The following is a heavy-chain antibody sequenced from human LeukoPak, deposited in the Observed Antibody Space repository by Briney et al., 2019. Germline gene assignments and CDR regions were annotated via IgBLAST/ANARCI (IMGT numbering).Heavy chain of an antibody. Sequence: ASVKASCKASGYTFTSYDINWVRQAPGQGLEWMGWMNPNSGNTGYAQKFQGRVTMTRNTSISTAYMELSSLRSEDTAVYYCASSTIFGVPLSILWGQGTLVTVSS. CDR3: ASSTIFGVPLSIL. D-gene: IGHD3-3*01. J-gene: IGHJ4*02. V-gene: IGHV1-8*01. CDR1: GYTFTSYD. CDR2: MNPNSGNT.